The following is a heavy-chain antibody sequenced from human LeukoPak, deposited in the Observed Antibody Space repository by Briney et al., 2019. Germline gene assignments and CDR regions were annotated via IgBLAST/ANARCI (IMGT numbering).Heavy chain of an antibody. CDR1: GFTFSSYS. CDR3: AREVPNSSGYFEY. V-gene: IGHV3-48*04. J-gene: IGHJ4*02. D-gene: IGHD3-22*01. CDR2: ISSSSSSI. Sequence: HPGGSLRLSCAASGFTFSSYSMNWVRQAPGKGLEWVSYISSSSSSIYYADSVKGRFTISRDNAKNSLYLQMNSLRAEDTAVYYCAREVPNSSGYFEYWGQGTLVIVSS.